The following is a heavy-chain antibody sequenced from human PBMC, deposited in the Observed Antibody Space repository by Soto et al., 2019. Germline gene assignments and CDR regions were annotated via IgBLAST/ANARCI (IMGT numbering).Heavy chain of an antibody. D-gene: IGHD3-3*01. CDR2: MNPNSGNT. CDR3: ARTRILTIFGVVIISWFDP. Sequence: ASVKVSCKASGYTFTSYDINWVRQATGQGLEWMGWMNPNSGNTGYAQKFQGRATMTRNTSISTAYMELSSLRSEDTAVYYCARTRILTIFGVVIISWFDPWGQGTLVTVSS. V-gene: IGHV1-8*01. CDR1: GYTFTSYD. J-gene: IGHJ5*02.